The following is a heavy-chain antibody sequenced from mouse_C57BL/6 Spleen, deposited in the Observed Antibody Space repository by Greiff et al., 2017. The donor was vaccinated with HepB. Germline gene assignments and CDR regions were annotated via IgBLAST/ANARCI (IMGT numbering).Heavy chain of an antibody. CDR3: TLDYDGAY. CDR2: IDPENGDT. V-gene: IGHV14-4*01. CDR1: GFNIKDYY. D-gene: IGHD2-4*01. J-gene: IGHJ3*01. Sequence: EVKLMESGAELVRPGASVKLSCTASGFNIKDYYMHWVKQRPEQGLEWIGWIDPENGDTEYASKFQGKATITADTSSNTAYLQLSSLTSEDTAVYYCTLDYDGAYWGQGTLVTVSA.